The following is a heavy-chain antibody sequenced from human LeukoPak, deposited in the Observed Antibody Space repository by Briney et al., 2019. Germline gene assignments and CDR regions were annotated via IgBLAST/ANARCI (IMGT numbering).Heavy chain of an antibody. CDR2: IIPIFGTA. J-gene: IGHJ4*02. V-gene: IGHV1-69*13. CDR1: GGTFSSYA. Sequence: SVKVSCKASGGTFSSYAISWVRQAPGQGLEWMGGIIPIFGTANYAQKFQGRVTITADESTSTAYMELSSLRSEDTAVYYCAREATRSIVVVPAAIYYFDYWGQGTLVTVSS. CDR3: AREATRSIVVVPAAIYYFDY. D-gene: IGHD2-2*01.